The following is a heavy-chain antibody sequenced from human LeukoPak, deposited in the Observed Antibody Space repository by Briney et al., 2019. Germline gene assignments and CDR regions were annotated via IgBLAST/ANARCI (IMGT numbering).Heavy chain of an antibody. J-gene: IGHJ3*02. CDR3: AKFWVTMIVVADTAFDI. V-gene: IGHV3-23*01. D-gene: IGHD3-22*01. CDR2: ISGSGGST. Sequence: PGGSLRLSCAASGFTFSSYAMSWVRQAPGKGLEWVSAISGSGGSTYYADSVKGRFTISRDNSKNTLYLQMNSLRAEDTAVYYCAKFWVTMIVVADTAFDIWGQGTMVTVSS. CDR1: GFTFSSYA.